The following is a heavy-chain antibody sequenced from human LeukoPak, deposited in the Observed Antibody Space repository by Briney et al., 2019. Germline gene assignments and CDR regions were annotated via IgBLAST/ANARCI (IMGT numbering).Heavy chain of an antibody. CDR3: AKDRRGTPLVYYYYYGMDV. CDR2: ISYDGSNK. Sequence: GRSLRLSCAASGFTFSSYGMHWVRQAPGKGLEWVAVISYDGSNKYYADSVKGRFTISRDNCKNTLYLQMNSLRAEDTAVYYCAKDRRGTPLVYYYYYGMDVWGQGTTVTVSS. J-gene: IGHJ6*02. D-gene: IGHD1-26*01. CDR1: GFTFSSYG. V-gene: IGHV3-30*18.